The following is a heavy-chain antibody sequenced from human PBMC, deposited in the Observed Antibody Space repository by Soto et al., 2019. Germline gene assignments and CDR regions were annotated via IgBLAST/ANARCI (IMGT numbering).Heavy chain of an antibody. CDR2: IDPSDSYT. D-gene: IGHD4-17*01. CDR3: ARHSQDVDYGGRMGY. CDR1: GYSFTSYW. J-gene: IGHJ4*02. V-gene: IGHV5-10-1*01. Sequence: RGESLKISCKGSGYSFTSYWISWVRQMPGKGLEWMGRIDPSDSYTNYSPSFQGHVTISADKSISTAYLQWSSLKASDTAMYYCARHSQDVDYGGRMGYWGQGTLVTVSS.